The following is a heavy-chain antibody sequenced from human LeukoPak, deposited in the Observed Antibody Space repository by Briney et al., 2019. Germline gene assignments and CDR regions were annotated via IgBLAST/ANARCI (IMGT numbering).Heavy chain of an antibody. J-gene: IGHJ5*02. CDR1: GFTFSSYG. CDR2: IWYDGSNK. CDR3: ARNKGSSWYGGWFDP. Sequence: GGSLRLSCAASGFTFSSYGMHWVRQAPGKGLEWVAVIWYDGSNKYYADSVKGRFTISRDNSKNTLYLQMNSLRAEDTAVYYCARNKGSSWYGGWFDPWGQGTLVTVSS. D-gene: IGHD6-13*01. V-gene: IGHV3-33*01.